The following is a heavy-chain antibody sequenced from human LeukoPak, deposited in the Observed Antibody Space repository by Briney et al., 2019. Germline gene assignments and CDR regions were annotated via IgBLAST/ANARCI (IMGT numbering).Heavy chain of an antibody. V-gene: IGHV4-61*02. J-gene: IGHJ6*03. CDR2: IYTSGST. Sequence: PSETLFLTCTVSGGSISSGSYYWSWIRQPAGKGLEWIGRIYTSGSTNYNPSLKSRVTISVDMSKNQFSLKLSSVTAADTAVYYCARGAARRNYYYYYMDVWGKGTTVTVSS. CDR3: ARGAARRNYYYYYMDV. CDR1: GGSISSGSYY. D-gene: IGHD6-6*01.